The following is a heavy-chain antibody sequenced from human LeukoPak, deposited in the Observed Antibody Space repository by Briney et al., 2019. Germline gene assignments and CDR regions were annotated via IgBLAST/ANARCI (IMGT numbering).Heavy chain of an antibody. D-gene: IGHD3-3*01. CDR3: ARDHRDFWSGYC. Sequence: GGSLRLSCAASGFTFSSYSMNWVRQAPGKGLEWVSSISSSSSYIYYADSVKGLFTISRDNAKNSLYLQMNSLRAEDTAAYYCARDHRDFWSGYCWGQGTLVTVSS. V-gene: IGHV3-21*01. CDR2: ISSSSSYI. CDR1: GFTFSSYS. J-gene: IGHJ4*02.